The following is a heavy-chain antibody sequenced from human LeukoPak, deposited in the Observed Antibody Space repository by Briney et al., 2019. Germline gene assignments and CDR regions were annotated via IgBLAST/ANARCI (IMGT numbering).Heavy chain of an antibody. V-gene: IGHV3-23*01. D-gene: IGHD2-15*01. CDR2: IRGCGGST. CDR3: AKDSFPGYCSGGSCYPPDY. Sequence: GGSLRLSCAASGFTFSSYAMSWVRQAPGKGLEWVSAIRGCGGSTYYADSVKGRFTISRDNSKNTLYLQMNSLRAEDTAVYYCAKDSFPGYCSGGSCYPPDYWGQGTLVTVSS. CDR1: GFTFSSYA. J-gene: IGHJ4*02.